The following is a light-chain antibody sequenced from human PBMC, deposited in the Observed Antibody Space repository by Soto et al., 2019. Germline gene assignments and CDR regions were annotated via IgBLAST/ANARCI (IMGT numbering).Light chain of an antibody. CDR1: QSVLYSPNNRDY. Sequence: DIVMTQSPDSLAVSLGERATINCKSSQSVLYSPNNRDYLAWYQQKPGQPPKLLITWASTRESGVPDRFSGSGSGTDFSLTISSLQAEDVAVYYCHQYYSTPWTFGQGTKVDI. V-gene: IGKV4-1*01. CDR2: WAS. CDR3: HQYYSTPWT. J-gene: IGKJ1*01.